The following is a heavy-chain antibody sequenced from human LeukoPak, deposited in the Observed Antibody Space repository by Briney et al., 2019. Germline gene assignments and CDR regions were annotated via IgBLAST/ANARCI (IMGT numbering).Heavy chain of an antibody. CDR2: IDPNSGGT. CDR1: GYTFTGYY. Sequence: ASVKVSCKASGYTFTGYYMHWVRQAPGQGLEWMGWIDPNSGGTNYAQKFQGRVTMTRDTSISTAYMELSRLRSDDTAVYYCARDELAAAQPDYWGQGTLVTVSS. J-gene: IGHJ4*02. V-gene: IGHV1-2*02. CDR3: ARDELAAAQPDY. D-gene: IGHD6-13*01.